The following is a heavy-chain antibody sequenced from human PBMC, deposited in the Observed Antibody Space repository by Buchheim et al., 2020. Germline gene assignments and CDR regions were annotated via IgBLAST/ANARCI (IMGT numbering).Heavy chain of an antibody. CDR1: GGIFSTYG. Sequence: QVQLVQSGAEVKKPGSSVKVSCKASGGIFSTYGISWVRQAPGQGLEWMGGIRPTLGITNYAQNFQGRVSITADKSTATAYMELSSLRSEDTAVYYCARENGWYHPWGQGTL. J-gene: IGHJ5*02. CDR3: ARENGWYHP. V-gene: IGHV1-69*17. D-gene: IGHD6-19*01. CDR2: IRPTLGIT.